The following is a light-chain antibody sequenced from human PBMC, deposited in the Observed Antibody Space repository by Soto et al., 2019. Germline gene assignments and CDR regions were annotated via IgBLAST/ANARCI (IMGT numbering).Light chain of an antibody. V-gene: IGKV1-39*01. CDR2: AAS. CDR1: QSIANY. CDR3: QQSYSSPLPT. Sequence: IQMTQSPSSLSASVGDRVTITCRASQSIANYLNWYQQKPGKAPKLLIYAASTLESGVPSRFSGSGSGTDFTLTISSLQPEDFATYYCQQSYSSPLPTFGGGTKVDIK. J-gene: IGKJ4*01.